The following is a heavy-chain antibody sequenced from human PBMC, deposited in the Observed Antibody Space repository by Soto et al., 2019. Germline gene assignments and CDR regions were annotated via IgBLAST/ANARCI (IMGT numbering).Heavy chain of an antibody. J-gene: IGHJ6*02. CDR3: AKGSVLRVVEAPLAILGGVDV. CDR2: MSYDGSHE. Sequence: HPGGSLRLSCVASGFTFSSYGMHWVRQAPGKGLEGVAVMSYDGSHEYYADSVKGRFTISRDNSKTILYLQMNSLRLEDTAVYYCAKGSVLRVVEAPLAILGGVDVWGQGAMVTVSS. D-gene: IGHD2-8*01. CDR1: GFTFSSYG. V-gene: IGHV3-33*06.